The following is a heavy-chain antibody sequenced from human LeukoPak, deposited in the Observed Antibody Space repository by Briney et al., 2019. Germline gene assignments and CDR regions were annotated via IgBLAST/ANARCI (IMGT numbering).Heavy chain of an antibody. V-gene: IGHV3-21*01. J-gene: IGHJ6*02. CDR2: ISSSSSYI. CDR3: ARVANYYGSGSYYKSYYYYGMDV. CDR1: GFTFSSYS. D-gene: IGHD3-10*01. Sequence: KSGGSLRLSCAAPGFTFSSYSMNWVRQAPGKGLEWVSSISSSSSYIYYADSVKGRFTISRDNAKNSLYLQMNSLRAEDTAVYYCARVANYYGSGSYYKSYYYYGMDVWGQGTTVTVSS.